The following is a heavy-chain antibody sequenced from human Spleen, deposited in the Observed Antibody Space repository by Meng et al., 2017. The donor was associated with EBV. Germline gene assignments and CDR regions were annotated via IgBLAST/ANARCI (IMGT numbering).Heavy chain of an antibody. CDR3: ARDRTSNRFDY. J-gene: IGHJ4*02. D-gene: IGHD2-8*01. Sequence: ELTAEESGGGLVKPGESLRLSCLASGFTLRSYGMHWVCLAPGKGLEWVSSISSNSIYIYYEDSVKGRFTISRDNAKNSLFLQMNSLRAEDTAVYYCARDRTSNRFDYWGQGTLVTVSS. CDR2: ISSNSIYI. CDR1: GFTLRSYG. V-gene: IGHV3-21*01.